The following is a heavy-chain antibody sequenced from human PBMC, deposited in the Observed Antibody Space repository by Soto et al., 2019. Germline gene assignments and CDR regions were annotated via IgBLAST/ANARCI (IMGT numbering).Heavy chain of an antibody. Sequence: ASVKVSCKASKYTFISYHIHWVRQAPGQGLEWLGIINPSGAYTSYAQKFQGRVTMTRDTSTSTVYMELSSLRFEDTAMYYCARDISLSMVRGVISHWGQGTLVTVSS. V-gene: IGHV1-46*01. D-gene: IGHD3-10*01. J-gene: IGHJ4*02. CDR2: INPSGAYT. CDR3: ARDISLSMVRGVISH. CDR1: KYTFISYH.